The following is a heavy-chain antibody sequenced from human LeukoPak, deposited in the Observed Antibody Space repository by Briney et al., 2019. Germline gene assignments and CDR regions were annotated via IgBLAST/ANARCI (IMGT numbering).Heavy chain of an antibody. CDR2: IYASGST. CDR3: ARDPYCSSSSCYTNWFDP. CDR1: GGSISSYY. Sequence: SETLSLTCTVSGGSISSYYWSWIRQPAGKGLEWIGRIYASGSTNYNPSLKSRVTMSVDTSKNQSSLKLSSVTAADTAVYYCARDPYCSSSSCYTNWFDPWGQGTLVTVSS. D-gene: IGHD2-2*02. J-gene: IGHJ5*02. V-gene: IGHV4-4*07.